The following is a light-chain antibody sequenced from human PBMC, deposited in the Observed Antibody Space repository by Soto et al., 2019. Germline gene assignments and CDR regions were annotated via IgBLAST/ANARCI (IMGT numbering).Light chain of an antibody. CDR1: EGIDNW. V-gene: IGKV1-5*01. CDR3: QQYHTDWT. J-gene: IGKJ1*01. Sequence: DIQRTQSPSTLSASVGDTLTITCRAGEGIDNWLAWYQQKPGQAPKLLIFAASTLVTGVPSRFSGSGSGTEFTLTISSLQADDYADFYCQQYHTDWTFGQGTKVDI. CDR2: AAS.